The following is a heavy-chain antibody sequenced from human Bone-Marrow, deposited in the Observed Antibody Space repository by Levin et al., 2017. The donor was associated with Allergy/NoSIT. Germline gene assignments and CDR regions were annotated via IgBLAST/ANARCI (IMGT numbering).Heavy chain of an antibody. V-gene: IGHV3-23*01. D-gene: IGHD4/OR15-4a*01. CDR2: ISYSGART. Sequence: GGSLRLSCAASGFTFSSYDMSWVRQAPGKGLEWVSAISYSGARTYYADSVRGRFTISRDQSKNMLYLQMHSLRGEDTAVYYCAKDWQANYVFDHWGQGTLVTVSS. J-gene: IGHJ4*02. CDR3: AKDWQANYVFDH. CDR1: GFTFSSYD.